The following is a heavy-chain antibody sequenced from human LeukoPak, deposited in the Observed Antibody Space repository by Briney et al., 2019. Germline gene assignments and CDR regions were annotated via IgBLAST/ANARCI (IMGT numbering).Heavy chain of an antibody. CDR3: AKGGSPSCYSSSGY. D-gene: IGHD2-2*01. V-gene: IGHV3-23*01. J-gene: IGHJ4*02. CDR2: ICGSDGSR. CDR1: GLTFSSYA. Sequence: GGSLRLSCVASGLTFSSYAMSWVRQAPGKGLEWVSAICGSDGSRYYADSVKGRFTISRDNSKNTLYLQMNSLRGEDTAVYYCAKGGSPSCYSSSGYWGQGTLVTVSS.